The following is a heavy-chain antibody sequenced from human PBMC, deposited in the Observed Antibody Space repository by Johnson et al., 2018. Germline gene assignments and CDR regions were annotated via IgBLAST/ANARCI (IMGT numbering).Heavy chain of an antibody. V-gene: IGHV3-23*04. Sequence: EVQLVETGGGLVQPGGSLRLSCAASGFTFRTYAMSWVRQAQGKGLEWVSAISGSGGNTYYADSVKGRFTISRDNSKNTLELQMNSLGDEDTAVDYCARSQAGQHWGQGTLVTVSA. CDR3: ARSQAGQH. CDR2: ISGSGGNT. CDR1: GFTFRTYA. J-gene: IGHJ1*01.